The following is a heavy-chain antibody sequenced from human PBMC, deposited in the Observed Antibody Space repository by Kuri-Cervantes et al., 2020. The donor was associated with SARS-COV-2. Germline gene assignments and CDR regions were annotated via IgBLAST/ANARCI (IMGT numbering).Heavy chain of an antibody. CDR3: ARDRAHYYDSSGSFDY. Sequence: GESLKISCVATGFTFSGYTMNWVRQAPGKALQWVSSISGSGSYIYYADSVKGRFTISGDNAKNSLYLQMNSLRAEDTAVYYCARDRAHYYDSSGSFDYWGQGTLVTVSS. CDR2: ISGSGSYI. V-gene: IGHV3-21*01. CDR1: GFTFSGYT. J-gene: IGHJ4*02. D-gene: IGHD3-22*01.